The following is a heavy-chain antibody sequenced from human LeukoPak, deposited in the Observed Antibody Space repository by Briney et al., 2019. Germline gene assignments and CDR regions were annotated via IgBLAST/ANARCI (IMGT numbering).Heavy chain of an antibody. CDR2: IYHTGST. D-gene: IGHD3-10*01. J-gene: IGHJ5*02. CDR1: GASISSGTYS. Sequence: SQTLSLTCTVSGASISSGTYSWSWIPQPPGEGLEWIGYIYHTGSTYYNPSLKGRVTISVDRSKNQFSLNLNFVTAADTALYYCARGDGSGSGRWFDPWGQGTLITVSS. CDR3: ARGDGSGSGRWFDP. V-gene: IGHV4-30-2*01.